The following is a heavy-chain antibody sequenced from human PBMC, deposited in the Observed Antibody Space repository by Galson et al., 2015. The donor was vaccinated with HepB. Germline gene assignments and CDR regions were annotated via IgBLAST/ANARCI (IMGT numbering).Heavy chain of an antibody. D-gene: IGHD3-22*01. CDR1: GFTFSSYG. CDR2: ISYDGSNK. J-gene: IGHJ5*02. Sequence: SLRLSCAASGFTFSSYGMHWVRQAPGKGLEWVAVISYDGSNKYYADSVKGRFTISRDNSKNTLYLQMNSLRAEDTAVYYCAKRGYDSSGYFSPSFDPWGQGTLVTVSS. V-gene: IGHV3-30*18. CDR3: AKRGYDSSGYFSPSFDP.